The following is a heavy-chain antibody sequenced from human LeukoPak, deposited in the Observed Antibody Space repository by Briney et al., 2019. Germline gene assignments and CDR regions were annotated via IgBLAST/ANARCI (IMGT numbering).Heavy chain of an antibody. CDR3: AKGQQTYYDFWSGSLAHYGMDV. CDR1: GFTFSSYA. V-gene: IGHV3-23*01. Sequence: GGSLRLSCAASGFTFSSYAMGWVRQAPGKGLEWVSSISGSGGSTYYADSVKGRFTISRDNSKNTLYLQMNSLRAEDTAVYYCAKGQQTYYDFWSGSLAHYGMDVWGQGTTVTVSS. J-gene: IGHJ6*02. D-gene: IGHD3-3*01. CDR2: ISGSGGST.